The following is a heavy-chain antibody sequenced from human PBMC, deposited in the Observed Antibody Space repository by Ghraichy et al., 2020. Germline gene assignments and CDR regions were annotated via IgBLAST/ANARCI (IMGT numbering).Heavy chain of an antibody. D-gene: IGHD3-10*01. CDR3: ARYGLGLKDAFDF. CDR1: GVSISSYY. CDR2: IFYGGST. Sequence: SETLSLTCTVSGVSISSYYWSWIRQPPGKGLEWIAYIFYGGSTNYNPSLKSRVTISLDTSKNQFSLRLSSVTAADTAVYYCARYGLGLKDAFDFWGQGTIVTVSS. V-gene: IGHV4-59*01. J-gene: IGHJ3*01.